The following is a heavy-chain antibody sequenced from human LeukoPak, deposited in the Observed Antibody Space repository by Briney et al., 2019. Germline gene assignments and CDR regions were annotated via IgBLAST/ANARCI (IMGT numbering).Heavy chain of an antibody. CDR2: IYHSGST. Sequence: NPSQTLSLTCAVSGGSISSGGYSWSWIRQPPGKGLEWIGYIYHSGSTYYNPSLKSRVTISVDTSKNQFSLKLSSVTAADTAVYYCARGSPGFYSSCNWFDPWGQGTLVTVSS. D-gene: IGHD6-6*01. CDR3: ARGSPGFYSSCNWFDP. V-gene: IGHV4-30-2*01. J-gene: IGHJ5*02. CDR1: GGSISSGGYS.